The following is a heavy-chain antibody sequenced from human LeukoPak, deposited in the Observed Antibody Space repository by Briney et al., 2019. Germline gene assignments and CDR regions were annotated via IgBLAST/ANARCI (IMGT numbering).Heavy chain of an antibody. D-gene: IGHD3-9*01. CDR1: GFTFSNYG. J-gene: IGHJ4*02. V-gene: IGHV3-23*01. CDR2: IDSVRNT. CDR3: AKRLSASDWFEVDY. Sequence: GGSLRLSCAASGFTFSNYGMHWVRQAPGKGLEWVSTIDSVRNTHYADSVKGRFTISRDNSKNTVHLQMNSLRAEDTAVYYCAKRLSASDWFEVDYWGQGTLVTVSS.